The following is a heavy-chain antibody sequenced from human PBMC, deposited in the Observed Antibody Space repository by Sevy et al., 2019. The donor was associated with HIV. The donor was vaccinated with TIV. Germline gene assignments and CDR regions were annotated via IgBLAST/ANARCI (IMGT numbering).Heavy chain of an antibody. CDR2: IDPSAGNA. V-gene: IGHV1-46*01. J-gene: IGHJ4*02. CDR1: GDTFTNDY. CDR3: VRADPAQHFDS. Sequence: ASVKVSCKPSGDTFTNDYMHWVRQAPGQGLEWMGIIDPSAGNASYVEKFQGRFTMAWDTSTSTLYMDLSSLSSEDTAGYYCVRADPAQHFDSWGQGTLVTVSS.